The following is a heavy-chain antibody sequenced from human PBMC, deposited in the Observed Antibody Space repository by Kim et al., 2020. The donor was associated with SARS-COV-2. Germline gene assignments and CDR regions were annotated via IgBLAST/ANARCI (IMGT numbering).Heavy chain of an antibody. CDR1: GGSISSGGYY. V-gene: IGHV4-31*03. Sequence: SETLSLTCTVSGGSISSGGYYWSWIRQHPEKGLEWIGYIYSSGNTYYNPSLKSRVTISVDKSNNQFSLKLTSVTATDTAVYYCARFPGLDGSDPPRNWFDPWGQGTLVTVSS. CDR2: IYSSGNT. CDR3: ARFPGLDGSDPPRNWFDP. D-gene: IGHD3-10*01. J-gene: IGHJ5*02.